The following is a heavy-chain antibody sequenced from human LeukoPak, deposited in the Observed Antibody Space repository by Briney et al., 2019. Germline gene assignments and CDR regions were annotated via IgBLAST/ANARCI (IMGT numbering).Heavy chain of an antibody. V-gene: IGHV4-34*01. D-gene: IGHD3-10*01. J-gene: IGHJ5*02. CDR1: GGSFSGYY. Sequence: SETLSLTCAVYGGSFSGYYWSWIRQPPGKGLEWIGEINHSGSTNYNPSLKSRVTISVDTSKNQFSLKLSSVTAADTAVYYCARVEDYYGSGGSRWFDPWGQGTLVTVSS. CDR3: ARVEDYYGSGGSRWFDP. CDR2: INHSGST.